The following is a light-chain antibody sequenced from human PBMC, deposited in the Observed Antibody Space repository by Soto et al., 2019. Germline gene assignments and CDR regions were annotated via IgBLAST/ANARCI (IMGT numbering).Light chain of an antibody. Sequence: QSVLTQPPSLSAAPGQKVTISCSGSRSNIGNNYVSWYQQFPGTAPKVLIYDNYKRPSGIPDRFSGSTSGTSATLGITGLQTGDEADYYCGTWDSSLSVVVFGGGTKVTVL. CDR2: DNY. CDR3: GTWDSSLSVVV. V-gene: IGLV1-51*01. CDR1: RSNIGNNY. J-gene: IGLJ2*01.